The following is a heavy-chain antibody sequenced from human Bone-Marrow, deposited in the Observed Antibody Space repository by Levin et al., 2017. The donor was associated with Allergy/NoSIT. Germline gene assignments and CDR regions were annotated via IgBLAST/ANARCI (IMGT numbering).Heavy chain of an antibody. J-gene: IGHJ6*02. CDR2: IDTAGDT. CDR1: GFSFSSYD. V-gene: IGHV3-13*01. Sequence: AGGSLRLSCAASGFSFSSYDLFWVRQAPGKGLEWVSIIDTAGDTYYPDSVEGRFSISRDNAKNSLYLQMNSLRAGDTAVYYCARAVAGKGFYFGMGVWGQGTTVTVSS. CDR3: ARAVAGKGFYFGMGV. D-gene: IGHD6-19*01.